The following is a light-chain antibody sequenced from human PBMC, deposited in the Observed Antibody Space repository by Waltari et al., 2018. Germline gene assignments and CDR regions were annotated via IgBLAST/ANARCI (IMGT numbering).Light chain of an antibody. J-gene: IGLJ3*02. V-gene: IGLV4-69*02. CDR2: VNSDGSQ. CDR1: SGHSSNI. Sequence: QLVLTQSPSASASLGASVRLTCTLSSGHSSNIIAWHQQQPEKGPRYLMKVNSDGSQSKGDGIPDRCSGSGAGAERYLTISSVQSEDEADYYCQTGGHGTWVFGGGTKLTVL. CDR3: QTGGHGTWV.